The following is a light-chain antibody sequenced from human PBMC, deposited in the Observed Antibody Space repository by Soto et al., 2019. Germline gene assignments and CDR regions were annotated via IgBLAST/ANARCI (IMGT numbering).Light chain of an antibody. CDR1: QTVYTN. CDR2: AAS. V-gene: IGKV3-15*01. J-gene: IGKJ4*01. CDR3: QQSRNCPRT. Sequence: DIVMTQSPASLSASIGDGATISCRASQTVYTNLNWYQQRPGQPPRLLIYAASTRHTGISARFSGSGYGTEFTLTISSLQSEDFAVYFCQQSRNCPRTFGGGTKVEIK.